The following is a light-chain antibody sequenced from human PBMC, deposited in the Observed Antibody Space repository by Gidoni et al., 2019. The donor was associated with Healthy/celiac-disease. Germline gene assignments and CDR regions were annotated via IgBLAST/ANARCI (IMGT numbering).Light chain of an antibody. CDR2: GAS. CDR1: QSVSSSY. V-gene: IGKV3-20*01. J-gene: IGKJ1*01. Sequence: EIVLTQSPGTLSLSPGESATLSCRASQSVSSSYLAWYQQKPGQAPRLRIYGASSRATGNPDRYSGSGSGTDFTLTISRLETEDFAVYYCQQYGRTFGQGTKVEIK. CDR3: QQYGRT.